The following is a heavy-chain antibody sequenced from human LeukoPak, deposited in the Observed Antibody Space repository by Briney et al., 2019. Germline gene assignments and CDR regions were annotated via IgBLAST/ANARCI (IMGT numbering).Heavy chain of an antibody. Sequence: SETLSLTCTVSGGSISSGGYYWSWIRQHPGKGLEWIGYIYHSGSTYYNPSLKSRVTISVDTSKNQFSLKLSSVTAADTAVYYCARGYATWIQLWLTHYYYGMDVWGQGTTVTVSS. CDR3: ARGYATWIQLWLTHYYYGMDV. CDR1: GGSISSGGYY. CDR2: IYHSGST. V-gene: IGHV4-31*03. J-gene: IGHJ6*02. D-gene: IGHD5-18*01.